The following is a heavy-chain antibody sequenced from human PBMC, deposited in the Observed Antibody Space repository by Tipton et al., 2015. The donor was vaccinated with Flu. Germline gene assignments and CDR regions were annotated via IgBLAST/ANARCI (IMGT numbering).Heavy chain of an antibody. CDR3: ARVPYSGDYYYGMDV. CDR2: IYPGDSRT. CDR1: GYSFTSYW. V-gene: IGHV5-51*01. J-gene: IGHJ6*02. Sequence: QLVQSGAEVKKPGESLKISCKGPGYSFTSYWIGWVRQMPGKGLEWMGIIYPGDSRTRYSPSFQGQVTMSVDTSISTAYLQWNSLKASDTAMYFCARVPYSGDYYYGMDVWGQGTTVTVSS. D-gene: IGHD2-15*01.